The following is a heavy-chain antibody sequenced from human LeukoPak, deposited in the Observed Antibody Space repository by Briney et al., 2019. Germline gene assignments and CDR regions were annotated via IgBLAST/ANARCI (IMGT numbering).Heavy chain of an antibody. J-gene: IGHJ4*02. V-gene: IGHV4-39*01. CDR3: ARHFYQFRAASDY. D-gene: IGHD2-2*01. CDR1: GGSISSSSYY. Sequence: SETLPLTCTVSGGSISSSSYYWGWIRQPPGKGLEWIGSIYYSGSTYYNPSLKSRVTISVDTSKNQFSLKLSSVTAADTAVYYCARHFYQFRAASDYWGQGTLVTVSS. CDR2: IYYSGST.